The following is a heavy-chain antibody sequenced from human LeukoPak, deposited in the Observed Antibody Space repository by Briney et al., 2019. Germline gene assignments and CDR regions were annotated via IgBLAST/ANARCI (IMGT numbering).Heavy chain of an antibody. Sequence: SETLSLTCAVYGGSFSGYYWSWIRQPPGKGLEWIGEINHSGSTNYNPSLKSRVTISVDTSKNQFSLKLSSVTAADTAVYYCARRFDQYYGLDVWGQGTMVTVSS. V-gene: IGHV4-34*01. J-gene: IGHJ6*02. CDR1: GGSFSGYY. CDR3: ARRFDQYYGLDV. CDR2: INHSGST. D-gene: IGHD3-16*01.